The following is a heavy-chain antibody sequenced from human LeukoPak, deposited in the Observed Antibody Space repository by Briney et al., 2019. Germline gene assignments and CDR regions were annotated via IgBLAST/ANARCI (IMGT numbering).Heavy chain of an antibody. CDR1: GFTVSSNY. D-gene: IGHD2-15*01. CDR3: ARDAPLGYCSGGSCYEI. J-gene: IGHJ3*02. V-gene: IGHV3-53*01. Sequence: GGSLRLSCAASGFTVSSNYMSWARQAPGKGLEWVSVIYSGGSTYYADSVKGRFTISRDNSKNTLYLQMNSLRAEDTAVYYCARDAPLGYCSGGSCYEIWGQGTMVTVSS. CDR2: IYSGGST.